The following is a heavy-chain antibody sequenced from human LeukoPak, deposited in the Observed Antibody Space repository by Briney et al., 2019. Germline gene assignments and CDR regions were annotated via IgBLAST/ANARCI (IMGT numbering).Heavy chain of an antibody. V-gene: IGHV1-2*02. Sequence: ASVKVSCKASGYTFTGYYMHWVRQAPGQGLEWMGWINPNSGGTNYAQKFQGRVTMTRDTSISTAYMERSGLRSDDTAVYYCATVGGLEGVRYFDWLFSPNYFYYMDVWGKGTTVTVSS. CDR3: ATVGGLEGVRYFDWLFSPNYFYYMDV. J-gene: IGHJ6*03. D-gene: IGHD3-9*01. CDR1: GYTFTGYY. CDR2: INPNSGGT.